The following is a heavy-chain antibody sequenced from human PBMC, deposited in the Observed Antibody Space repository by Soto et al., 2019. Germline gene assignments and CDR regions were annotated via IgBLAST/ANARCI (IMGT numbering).Heavy chain of an antibody. V-gene: IGHV4-34*01. CDR1: GGSFSGYY. Sequence: SDTLSLTCAVYGGSFSGYYWSWIRQPPGKGLEWIGEINHSGSTNYNPSLKSRLTISVDTSKNQFSLKLSSVTAADTAVYYCASVEYSSSWYYPWGQGTLVTVSS. CDR2: INHSGST. D-gene: IGHD6-13*01. J-gene: IGHJ5*02. CDR3: ASVEYSSSWYYP.